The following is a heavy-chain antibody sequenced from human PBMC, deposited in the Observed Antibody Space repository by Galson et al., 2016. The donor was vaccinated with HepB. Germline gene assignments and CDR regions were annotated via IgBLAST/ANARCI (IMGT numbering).Heavy chain of an antibody. V-gene: IGHV3-30*18. CDR2: MSYDGSDE. J-gene: IGHJ4*02. CDR1: GFTFSTYG. Sequence: SLRLSCAASGFTFSTYGMHWVRQAPGKGLEWVAVMSYDGSDEYYADSVKGRFTISRDNSKNTLYLQMRSLRAEDTAVYYCAKPIFHYDFLTAYDYWGQGTLVTVSS. CDR3: AKPIFHYDFLTAYDY. D-gene: IGHD3-9*01.